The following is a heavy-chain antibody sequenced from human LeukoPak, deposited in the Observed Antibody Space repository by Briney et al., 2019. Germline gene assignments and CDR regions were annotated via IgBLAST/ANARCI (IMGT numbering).Heavy chain of an antibody. V-gene: IGHV1-2*02. J-gene: IGHJ4*02. Sequence: VASVKVSCKASGYTFTGYYMHWVRQAPGQGLEWMGWINPNSGGTNYAQKFQGRVTMTRDTSISTAYMELSRLRSDDTAVYYCARDKYSSGWSRETNFDYWGQGTLVTVSS. CDR1: GYTFTGYY. D-gene: IGHD6-19*01. CDR3: ARDKYSSGWSRETNFDY. CDR2: INPNSGGT.